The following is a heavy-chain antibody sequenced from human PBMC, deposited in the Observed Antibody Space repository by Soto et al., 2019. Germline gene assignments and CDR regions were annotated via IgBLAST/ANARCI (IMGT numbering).Heavy chain of an antibody. Sequence: AEALSVTCAFSVYSISIGYYWGWIRQPPVKGLEWIGSIYHSGSTYYNPSLKSRVTISVDTSKNQFSLKLSSVTAADTAVYYCARDLAARDYYYYGMDVWGQGTTVTVSS. CDR3: ARDLAARDYYYYGMDV. D-gene: IGHD6-6*01. CDR2: IYHSGST. V-gene: IGHV4-38-2*02. J-gene: IGHJ6*02. CDR1: VYSISIGYY.